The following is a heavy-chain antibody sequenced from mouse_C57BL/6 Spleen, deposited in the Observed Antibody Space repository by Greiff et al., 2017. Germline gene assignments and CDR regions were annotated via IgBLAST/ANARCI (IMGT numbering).Heavy chain of an antibody. D-gene: IGHD1-1*01. CDR2: ISSGGSYT. Sequence: EVHLVESGGDLVKPGGSLKLSCAASGFTFSSYGLSWVRQTPDKRLEWVATISSGGSYTYYPDSVKGRFTISRDNAKNTLYLQMSSLKSEDTAMYYCARLDGSSYGWYFDYWGQGTTLTVSS. J-gene: IGHJ2*01. CDR3: ARLDGSSYGWYFDY. V-gene: IGHV5-6*01. CDR1: GFTFSSYG.